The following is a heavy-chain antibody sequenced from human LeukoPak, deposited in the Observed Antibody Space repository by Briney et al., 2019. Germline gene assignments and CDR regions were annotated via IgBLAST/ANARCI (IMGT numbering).Heavy chain of an antibody. V-gene: IGHV3-11*04. CDR2: ISGGSSTI. CDR3: ARVGSNQWLDY. Sequence: GGSQRLSCAASGFKFSDHYIDWVRQAPGKGLEWVSYISGGSSTIYNADSVKGRFTISRDNAKNLLYLLMDTLRAEDTAVYYCARVGSNQWLDYWGQGTLVTVSS. D-gene: IGHD6-19*01. J-gene: IGHJ4*02. CDR1: GFKFSDHY.